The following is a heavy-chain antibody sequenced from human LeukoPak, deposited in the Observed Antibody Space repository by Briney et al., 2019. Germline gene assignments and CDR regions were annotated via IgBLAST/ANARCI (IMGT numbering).Heavy chain of an antibody. Sequence: ASVKVSCKASGYTFTSYGISWVRQAPGQGLEWMGWISAYNGNTNYAQKLQGRVTMTTDTSTSTAYMVLRSLRSDDTAVYYAASFPTGTTPLTYYYYMDVWGKGTTVTVSS. CDR1: GYTFTSYG. V-gene: IGHV1-18*01. J-gene: IGHJ6*03. D-gene: IGHD1-1*01. CDR3: ASFPTGTTPLTYYYYMDV. CDR2: ISAYNGNT.